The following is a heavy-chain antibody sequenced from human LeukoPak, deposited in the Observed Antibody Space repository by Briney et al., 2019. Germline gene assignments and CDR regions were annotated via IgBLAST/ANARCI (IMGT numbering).Heavy chain of an antibody. CDR1: GGSISSGGYS. CDR3: ARYCSSTSCYGYFDY. V-gene: IGHV4-30-2*01. D-gene: IGHD2-2*01. Sequence: SQTLSLTCAVTGGSISSGGYSWSWIRQPPGKSLEWIGYIYHSGSTYYNPSLKSRVTISVDRSKNQFSLKLSSVTAADTAVYYCARYCSSTSCYGYFDYWGQGTLVTVSS. CDR2: IYHSGST. J-gene: IGHJ4*02.